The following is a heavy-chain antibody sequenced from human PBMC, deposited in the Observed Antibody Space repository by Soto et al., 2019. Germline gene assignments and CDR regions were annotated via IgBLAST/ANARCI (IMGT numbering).Heavy chain of an antibody. CDR1: GGSLSSSSYY. D-gene: IGHD4-17*01. V-gene: IGHV4-39*01. CDR2: IYYSGST. CDR3: RVWDGDASFYYYNGRDV. Sequence: LSLTCTVSGGSLSSSSYYWGRIRQPPGKGLEWIGSIYYSGSTYYNPSLKSRVTISVDTSKNQFSLKLSSVTAADTAVYYCRVWDGDASFYYYNGRDVWGQGTRVTVSS. J-gene: IGHJ6*02.